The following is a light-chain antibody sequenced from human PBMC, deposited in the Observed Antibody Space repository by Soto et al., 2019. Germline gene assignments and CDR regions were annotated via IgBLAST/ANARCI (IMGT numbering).Light chain of an antibody. J-gene: IGKJ3*01. Sequence: DIQMTQSPSSLSASVGDRVTITCRASQSISSYLNWYQQKPGKAPKLLIYAASSLKSGVPSRFSGSGSVTDFTLTISSLQPEDFATYYCQQSYSTFFTFGPGTKVDIK. V-gene: IGKV1-39*01. CDR1: QSISSY. CDR3: QQSYSTFFT. CDR2: AAS.